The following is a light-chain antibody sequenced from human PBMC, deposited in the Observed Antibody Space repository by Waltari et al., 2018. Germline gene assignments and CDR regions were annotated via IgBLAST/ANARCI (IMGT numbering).Light chain of an antibody. CDR1: KLGDKY. V-gene: IGLV3-1*01. J-gene: IGLJ2*01. CDR3: QAWDTSTYVV. Sequence: SYELAQPPSVSVSPGQTASLTCSGDKLGDKYAYWYQQKPGQSPVLVIYQNTQRPSGIPERFSGSNSGNTATLTISGTQAMDEADYYCQAWDTSTYVVFGGGTKLTVL. CDR2: QNT.